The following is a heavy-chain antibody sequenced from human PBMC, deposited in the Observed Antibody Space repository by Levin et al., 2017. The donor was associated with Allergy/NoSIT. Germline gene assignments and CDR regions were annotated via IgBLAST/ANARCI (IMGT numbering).Heavy chain of an antibody. D-gene: IGHD5-12*01. Sequence: ASVKVSCKTSGYTFIGYYMHWVRQAPGHGLEWMGRINPNSGATNYAQKFQGRVTMTRDTSNSTAYMELSRLRSDDTAVYYCAREVDEPTGVYFDYWGQGTLVTVSS. CDR2: INPNSGAT. CDR3: AREVDEPTGVYFDY. V-gene: IGHV1-2*06. CDR1: GYTFIGYY. J-gene: IGHJ4*02.